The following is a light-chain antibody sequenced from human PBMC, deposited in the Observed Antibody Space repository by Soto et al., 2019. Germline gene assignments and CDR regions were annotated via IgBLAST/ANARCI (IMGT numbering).Light chain of an antibody. CDR2: GAS. Sequence: EIVMTQSPATLSVSPGERATLSCRASQSVSSNLACYQQKPGQAPRLLIYGASTRATGIPARFSGSGSGTEFTLTISSLQSEDFAVYYCQQYNNWPPFTFGPGTKVDI. V-gene: IGKV3-15*01. CDR3: QQYNNWPPFT. CDR1: QSVSSN. J-gene: IGKJ3*01.